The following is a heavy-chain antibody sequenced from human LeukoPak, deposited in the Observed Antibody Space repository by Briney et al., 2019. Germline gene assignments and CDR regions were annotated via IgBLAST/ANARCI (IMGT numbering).Heavy chain of an antibody. CDR1: GYTFTGYY. Sequence: ASVKVSCKASGYTFTGYYMHWVRQAPGQGLEWMGRINPNSGGTNYAQKFQGRVTMTRDTSISTAYMELSRLRSDDTAVSYCARCLSASNNAYSYYYYMDIWGKGNTVTVSS. CDR3: ARCLSASNNAYSYYYYMDI. J-gene: IGHJ6*03. CDR2: INPNSGGT. V-gene: IGHV1-2*06. D-gene: IGHD1/OR15-1a*01.